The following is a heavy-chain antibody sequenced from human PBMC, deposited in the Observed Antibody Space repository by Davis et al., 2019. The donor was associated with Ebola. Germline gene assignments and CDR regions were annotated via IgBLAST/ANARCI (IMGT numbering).Heavy chain of an antibody. J-gene: IGHJ6*02. CDR2: ISGSGGST. CDR1: GFTFTSFA. Sequence: GESLKISCAASGFTFTSFAMNWVRQAPGKGLEWVSTISGSGGSTYYADPVKGRFTISRDNSKNTLYLQMNSLRAEDTAVYYCAKGEVVPAALYYYYGMDVWGQGTTVTVSS. D-gene: IGHD2-2*01. V-gene: IGHV3-23*01. CDR3: AKGEVVPAALYYYYGMDV.